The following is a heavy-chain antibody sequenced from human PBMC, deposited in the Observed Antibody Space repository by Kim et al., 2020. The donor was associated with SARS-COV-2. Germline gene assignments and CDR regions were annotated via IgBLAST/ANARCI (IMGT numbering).Heavy chain of an antibody. CDR3: ARQPPHCSSTSCYKDAFDI. Sequence: GESLKISCKGSGYSFTSYWIGWVRQMPGKGLEWMGIIYPGDSDTRYSPSFQGQVTISADKSISTAYLQWSSLKASDTAMYYCARQPPHCSSTSCYKDAFDIWGQGTMVTVSS. D-gene: IGHD2-2*02. J-gene: IGHJ3*02. V-gene: IGHV5-51*01. CDR1: GYSFTSYW. CDR2: IYPGDSDT.